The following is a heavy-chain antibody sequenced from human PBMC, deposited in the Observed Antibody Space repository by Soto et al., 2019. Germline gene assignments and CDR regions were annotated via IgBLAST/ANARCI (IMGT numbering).Heavy chain of an antibody. CDR1: AGSISSYY. CDR2: IYYSRST. Sequence: ASETLSLTFTVSAGSISSYYWRWIRQPPGKGLEWIGYIYYSRSTNYNPSLKSRVTISVDTSNNQFSLKLSSVTDADTAVYYCARTEGRWLLDYYFDYWGQGTLVTVYS. D-gene: IGHD4-17*01. CDR3: ARTEGRWLLDYYFDY. V-gene: IGHV4-59*01. J-gene: IGHJ4*02.